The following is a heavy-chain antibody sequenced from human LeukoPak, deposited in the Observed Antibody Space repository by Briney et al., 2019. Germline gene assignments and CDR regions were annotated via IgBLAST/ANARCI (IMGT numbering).Heavy chain of an antibody. J-gene: IGHJ4*02. CDR2: IKQDGSEK. V-gene: IGHV3-7*03. D-gene: IGHD5-24*01. CDR3: ARRLYNGPVDY. CDR1: GFTSSSYW. Sequence: GGSLRLSCAASGFTSSSYWMSWVRQAPGKGLEWVANIKQDGSEKYSVDSVKGRFTISRDNAKNSLYLQMNSLRSEDTAVYYCARRLYNGPVDYWGQGTLVTVSS.